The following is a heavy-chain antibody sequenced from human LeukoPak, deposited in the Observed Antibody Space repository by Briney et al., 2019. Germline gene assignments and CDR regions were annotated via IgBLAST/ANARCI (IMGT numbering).Heavy chain of an antibody. J-gene: IGHJ5*02. D-gene: IGHD6-19*01. CDR2: VNPNNGDT. CDR1: GCTFTTYD. Sequence: ASAKVSCKASGCTFTTYDVNWVRQATGQGLEWMGRVNPNNGDTAYAQKFQGRVTITRDTSTNTVYMQLSSLKSDDTAVYYCARVGCSDISCWTWLDPWGQGTLVTVSS. CDR3: ARVGCSDISCWTWLDP. V-gene: IGHV1-8*03.